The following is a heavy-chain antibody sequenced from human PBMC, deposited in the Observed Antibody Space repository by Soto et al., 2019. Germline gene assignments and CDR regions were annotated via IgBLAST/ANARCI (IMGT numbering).Heavy chain of an antibody. CDR3: AKVDIPFLGELLRYYFEY. D-gene: IGHD1-7*01. CDR2: ISGSGGST. Sequence: GGALRLSCAASGFTFSYYAMNWVRQAPGKGLEWVSGISGSGGSTYYADSVKGRFTISRDNSKNTLYLQMNSLRAEDTAVYYCAKVDIPFLGELLRYYFEYWGQGTLVTVS. CDR1: GFTFSYYA. V-gene: IGHV3-23*01. J-gene: IGHJ4*02.